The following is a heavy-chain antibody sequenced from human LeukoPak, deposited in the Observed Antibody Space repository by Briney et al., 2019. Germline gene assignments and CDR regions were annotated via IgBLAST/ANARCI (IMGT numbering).Heavy chain of an antibody. V-gene: IGHV3-48*04. Sequence: GGCLRLSCAASGFTFSSYCMNWVRQAPGKGLEWDSHITASGTAMFYADSVKGRFTISRDNAKNSLYLQMNSLRAEDTAAYYCAVGQWLLNWFDPWGQGTLVTVSS. CDR3: AVGQWLLNWFDP. CDR2: ITASGTAM. J-gene: IGHJ5*02. CDR1: GFTFSSYC. D-gene: IGHD6-19*01.